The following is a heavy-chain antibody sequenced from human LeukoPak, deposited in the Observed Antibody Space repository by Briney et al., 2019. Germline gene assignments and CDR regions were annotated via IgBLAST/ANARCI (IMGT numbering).Heavy chain of an antibody. Sequence: ASVKVSCKASGYTFTGYDINWVRQATGQGLEWMGWMNPNSGNTGYAQKFQGRVTFARDTSISRAYMELSSLRSEDTAVYYCARGASRSFDYWGQGTLVTVSS. J-gene: IGHJ4*02. CDR2: MNPNSGNT. CDR1: GYTFTGYD. V-gene: IGHV1-8*03. CDR3: ARGASRSFDY.